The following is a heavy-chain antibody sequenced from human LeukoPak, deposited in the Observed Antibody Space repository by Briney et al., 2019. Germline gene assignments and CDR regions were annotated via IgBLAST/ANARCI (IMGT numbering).Heavy chain of an antibody. Sequence: GGSLRLSCAASGFTVSSNYMSWVRQAPGKGLEWVSVIYSGGSTYYADSVKGRFTISRDNSKNTLYLQMNSLRSDDTAVYYCASRGLISNFDYWGQGTLVTVSS. CDR2: IYSGGST. CDR3: ASRGLISNFDY. V-gene: IGHV3-53*05. J-gene: IGHJ4*02. CDR1: GFTVSSNY. D-gene: IGHD2/OR15-2a*01.